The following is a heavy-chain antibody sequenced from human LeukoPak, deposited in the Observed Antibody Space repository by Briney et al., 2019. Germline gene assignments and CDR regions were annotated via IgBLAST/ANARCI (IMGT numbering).Heavy chain of an antibody. CDR3: AKNNGWFHLAQ. V-gene: IGHV3-7*03. D-gene: IGHD6-19*01. CDR2: IKNDGSES. Sequence: GGSLRLSCAVSGFNFRDHWMDWVRQAPGKGLEWVGHIKNDGSESYYVDSLKGRFRISRDNTNNALYLQMNSLRVEDTAVYYCAKNNGWFHLAQWGQGTLVTVSS. J-gene: IGHJ4*02. CDR1: GFNFRDHW.